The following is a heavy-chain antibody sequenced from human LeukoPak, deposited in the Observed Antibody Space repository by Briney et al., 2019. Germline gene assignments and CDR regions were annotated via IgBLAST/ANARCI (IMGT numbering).Heavy chain of an antibody. D-gene: IGHD6-13*01. V-gene: IGHV3-21*01. CDR1: GFTFSSYS. Sequence: PGGSLRLSCAASGFTFSSYSMNWVRQAPGKGLEWVSSISSSSSYIYYADSVKGRFTISRDNAKNSLYLQMNSLRAEDTAVYYCASYPSRELWAAADPIDYWGQGTLVTVSS. CDR3: ASYPSRELWAAADPIDY. CDR2: ISSSSSYI. J-gene: IGHJ4*02.